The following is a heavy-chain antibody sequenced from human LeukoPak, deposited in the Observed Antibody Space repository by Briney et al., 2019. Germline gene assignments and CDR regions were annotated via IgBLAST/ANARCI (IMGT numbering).Heavy chain of an antibody. CDR3: ARLLDY. J-gene: IGHJ4*02. V-gene: IGHV3-11*04. Sequence: GGSLRLSCAASGFTFSDSYMSWIRQAPGKGLEWVSYISNSGSTIYYADSVKGRFTISRDNAKNSLYLQMNSLRAEDTAVYYCARLLDYWGQGALVTVSS. CDR2: ISNSGSTI. CDR1: GFTFSDSY.